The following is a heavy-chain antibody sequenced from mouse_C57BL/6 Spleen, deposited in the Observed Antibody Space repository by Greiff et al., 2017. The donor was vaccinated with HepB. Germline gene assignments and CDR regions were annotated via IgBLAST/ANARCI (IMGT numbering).Heavy chain of an antibody. Sequence: QVQLQQSGAELVRPGVSVKMSCKASGYTFTSYNMHWVKQTPRQGLEWIGAIYPGNGDTSYNQKFKGKATLTVDKSSSTAYMQLSSLTSEDSAVYFCARGGTVVATPYYYAMDDWGKGTSVTVAS. J-gene: IGHJ4*01. CDR3: ARGGTVVATPYYYAMDD. CDR1: GYTFTSYN. V-gene: IGHV1-12*01. D-gene: IGHD1-1*01. CDR2: IYPGNGDT.